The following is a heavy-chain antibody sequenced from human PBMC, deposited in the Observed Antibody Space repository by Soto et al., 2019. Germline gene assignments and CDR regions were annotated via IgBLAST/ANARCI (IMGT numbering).Heavy chain of an antibody. CDR1: GFTFSSYG. Sequence: VGSLRLSCAASGFTFSSYGMHWVRQAPGKGLEWVAVISYDGSNKYYADSVKGRFTISRDNSKNTLYLQMNSLRAEDTAVYYCAKLYGEDFDYWGQGTLVTVSS. CDR3: AKLYGEDFDY. D-gene: IGHD4-17*01. CDR2: ISYDGSNK. J-gene: IGHJ4*02. V-gene: IGHV3-30*18.